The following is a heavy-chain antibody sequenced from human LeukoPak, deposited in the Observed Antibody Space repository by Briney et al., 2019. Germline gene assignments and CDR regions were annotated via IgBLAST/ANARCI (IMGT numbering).Heavy chain of an antibody. Sequence: SETLSLTCTVSGGSISSSTYFWGWIRQPPGKGLEWIGTIYYSGSTYYDPSLKSRVTISVDSSKNQFSLKLNSVTAADTAFYFCARDGLVAPKYWGQGILVTVSS. CDR1: GGSISSSTYF. CDR2: IYYSGST. D-gene: IGHD2/OR15-2a*01. V-gene: IGHV4-39*07. J-gene: IGHJ4*02. CDR3: ARDGLVAPKY.